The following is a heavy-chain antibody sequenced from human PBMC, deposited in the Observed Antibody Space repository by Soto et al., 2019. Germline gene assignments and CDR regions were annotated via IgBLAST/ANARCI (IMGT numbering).Heavy chain of an antibody. CDR2: MYPNSGNT. V-gene: IGHV1-8*01. CDR3: ARGRGFCSSTSCYYWFDP. D-gene: IGHD2-2*01. Sequence: GASVKVSCKASGYTFTSYDINWVRQATGQGLEWMGWMYPNSGNTGYAQKFQGRVTMTRNTSISTAYMELSSLRSEDTAVYYCARGRGFCSSTSCYYWFDPWGQGTLVTVSS. J-gene: IGHJ5*02. CDR1: GYTFTSYD.